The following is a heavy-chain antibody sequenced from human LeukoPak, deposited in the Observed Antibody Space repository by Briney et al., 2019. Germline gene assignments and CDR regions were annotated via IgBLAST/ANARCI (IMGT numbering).Heavy chain of an antibody. D-gene: IGHD4-23*01. J-gene: IGHJ4*02. Sequence: SETLSLTCTVSGGSISSYYWSWIRQPPGKGLEWIGRIYTSGSTSYNPSLKSRVTMSVDTSKNQFSLKLTSVTAADTAVYYCARDYKWELRYFDYWGQGTLVTVSS. V-gene: IGHV4-4*07. CDR1: GGSISSYY. CDR3: ARDYKWELRYFDY. CDR2: IYTSGST.